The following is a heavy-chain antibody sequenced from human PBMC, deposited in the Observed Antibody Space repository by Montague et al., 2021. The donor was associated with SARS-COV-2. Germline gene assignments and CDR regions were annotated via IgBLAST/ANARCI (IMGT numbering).Heavy chain of an antibody. CDR2: ISYDGSNK. CDR1: GFTFSSYA. V-gene: IGHV3-30-3*01. CDR3: ARGGGSYSYFDY. J-gene: IGHJ4*02. D-gene: IGHD1-26*01. Sequence: SLGLSCAASGFTFSSYAMHWVRQAPGKGLEWVAVISYDGSNKYYADSVKGRFTISRDNSKNTLYLQMNSLRAEDTAVYYCARGGGSYSYFDYWGQGTLVTVSS.